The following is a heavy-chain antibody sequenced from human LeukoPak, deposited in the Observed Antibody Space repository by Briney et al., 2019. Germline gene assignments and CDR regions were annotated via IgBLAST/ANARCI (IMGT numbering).Heavy chain of an antibody. J-gene: IGHJ4*02. V-gene: IGHV3-21*01. D-gene: IGHD3-10*01. CDR3: ARGVEDY. CDR1: GFTFSNAW. CDR2: ISSSSSYI. Sequence: GGSLRLSCAASGFTFSNAWMNWDRQAPGKGLEWVSSISSSSSYIYYADSVRGRFTISRDNAKNSLYLQMNSLRAEDTAVYYCARGVEDYWGQGTLVTVSS.